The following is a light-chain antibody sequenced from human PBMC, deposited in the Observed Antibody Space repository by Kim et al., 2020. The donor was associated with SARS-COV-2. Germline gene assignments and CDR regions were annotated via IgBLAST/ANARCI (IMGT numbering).Light chain of an antibody. CDR3: QQYNNWPLLIT. V-gene: IGKV3-15*01. Sequence: EIVMTQSPAALSVSPGERATLSCRASQSVRSNLAWYQQKPGQAPRFLIYDASTRPTGIPARFSGGGSGTEFTLTISSLQSEDSAVYYCQQYNNWPLLITFGQGTKLEI. J-gene: IGKJ2*01. CDR2: DAS. CDR1: QSVRSN.